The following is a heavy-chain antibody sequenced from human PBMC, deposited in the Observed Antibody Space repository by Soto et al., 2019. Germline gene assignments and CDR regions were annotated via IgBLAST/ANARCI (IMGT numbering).Heavy chain of an antibody. J-gene: IGHJ4*02. CDR1: GDTFTDYY. D-gene: IGHD2-21*02. CDR2: VNPSGGHT. V-gene: IGHV1-46*01. Sequence: QVQLVQSGAEVKKPGASVKVSCKASGDTFTDYYIHWVRQAPGQGLEWMGTVNPSGGHTTYAQHFLGRMIITRDTSTSTLYMELTSLTSEDTAVYYCARGGHVVVVTAALDYWGQGTLVTVSS. CDR3: ARGGHVVVVTAALDY.